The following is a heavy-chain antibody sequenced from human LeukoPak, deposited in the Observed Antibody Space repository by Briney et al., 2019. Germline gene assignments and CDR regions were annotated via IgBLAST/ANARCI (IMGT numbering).Heavy chain of an antibody. D-gene: IGHD5-12*01. CDR3: ARVVATKDYYYYYYMDV. CDR2: IYTSGST. CDR1: GGSISSYY. V-gene: IGHV4-4*07. Sequence: SETLSLTCTVSGGSISSYYWSWIRQPAGKGLEWIGRIYTSGSTNYNPSLKSRVTMSVDTSKNQFSLKLSSVTAADTAVYHCARVVATKDYYYYYYMDVWGKGTTVTVSS. J-gene: IGHJ6*03.